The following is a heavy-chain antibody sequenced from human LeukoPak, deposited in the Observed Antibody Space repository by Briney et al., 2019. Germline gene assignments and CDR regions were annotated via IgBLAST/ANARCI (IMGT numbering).Heavy chain of an antibody. J-gene: IGHJ4*02. V-gene: IGHV3-23*01. Sequence: GGSLRLSCAASGFTFSAYAVTWVRQAPGKGLEWVSAISNSGGCTYYADSVKGRFTISRDNSKNTLYLLMNSLRAEDTAVYYCAKIYDSSGYYYYFDYWGQGTLVTVSS. D-gene: IGHD3-22*01. CDR1: GFTFSAYA. CDR2: ISNSGGCT. CDR3: AKIYDSSGYYYYFDY.